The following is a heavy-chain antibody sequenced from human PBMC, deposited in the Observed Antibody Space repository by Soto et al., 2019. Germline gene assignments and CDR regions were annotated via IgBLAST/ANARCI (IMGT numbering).Heavy chain of an antibody. CDR1: GFTFSSYS. D-gene: IGHD5-18*01. Sequence: GGSLRLSCAASGFTFSSYSMNWVRQAPGKGLEWVSSISSSSSYICYADSVKGRFTISRDNAKNSLYLQMNSLRAEDTAVYYCARDHDTAMVPRHIGYYYYGMDVWGQGTTVTVSS. CDR3: ARDHDTAMVPRHIGYYYYGMDV. V-gene: IGHV3-21*01. J-gene: IGHJ6*02. CDR2: ISSSSSYI.